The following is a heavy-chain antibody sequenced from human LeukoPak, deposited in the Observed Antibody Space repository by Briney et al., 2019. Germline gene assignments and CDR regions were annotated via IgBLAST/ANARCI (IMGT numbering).Heavy chain of an antibody. Sequence: GGSLRLSCAASGFTFREYSMSWVRQAPGKGLEWVSNIRSNGGDTYYTDSVKGRFTISRDNSKNTLYLEMNSLRAEDTAVYYCAKGGYTTWFDPWGQGTLVTVSS. J-gene: IGHJ5*02. V-gene: IGHV3-23*01. D-gene: IGHD2-15*01. CDR1: GFTFREYS. CDR2: IRSNGGDT. CDR3: AKGGYTTWFDP.